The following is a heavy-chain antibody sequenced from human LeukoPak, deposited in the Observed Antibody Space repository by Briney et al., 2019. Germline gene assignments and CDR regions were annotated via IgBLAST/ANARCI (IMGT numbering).Heavy chain of an antibody. V-gene: IGHV3-7*01. D-gene: IGHD3-3*01. CDR1: GFTFSSYW. CDR2: KKQDGSEK. J-gene: IGHJ4*02. Sequence: PGGSLRLPCAASGFTFSSYWMSWVRQAPGKGLRGWPNKKQDGSEKYYVDSVKGRFTISRDNAKYSLYLQMNSLRAEDTAVYYCARDKYYDFWSGYSFDYWGQGTLVTVSS. CDR3: ARDKYYDFWSGYSFDY.